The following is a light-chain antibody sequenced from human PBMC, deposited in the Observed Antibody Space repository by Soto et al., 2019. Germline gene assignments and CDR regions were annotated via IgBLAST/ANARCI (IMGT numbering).Light chain of an antibody. CDR2: GAS. CDR3: QQYKNWPQT. Sequence: EIVMTQSPATLSVSPGERATLSCRASQSVSSNLAWYQQNPGQAPRLLIYGASSRATGIPARFSGSVSGTEFTLTISSLQSEDFAVYFCQQYKNWPQTFGHGTKVEIK. V-gene: IGKV3-15*01. J-gene: IGKJ1*01. CDR1: QSVSSN.